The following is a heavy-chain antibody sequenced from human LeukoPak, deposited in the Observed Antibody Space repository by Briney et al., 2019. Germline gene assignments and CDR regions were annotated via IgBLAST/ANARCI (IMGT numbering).Heavy chain of an antibody. CDR1: GDSISSYY. CDR3: ARGGYYYCMDV. V-gene: IGHV4-59*01. CDR2: IYYSGST. J-gene: IGHJ6*02. Sequence: PSETLSLTCTVSGDSISSYYGSWIRQPPGKGLEWIGYIYYSGSTNYNPPLKSRVTISVDTSKNQFSLKLSSVTAADTAVYYCARGGYYYCMDVGGQGTSVTVSS.